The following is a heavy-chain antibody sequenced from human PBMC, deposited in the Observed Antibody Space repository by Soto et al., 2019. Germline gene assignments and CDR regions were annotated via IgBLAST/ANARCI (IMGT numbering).Heavy chain of an antibody. J-gene: IGHJ4*02. CDR2: MWYDGSNK. V-gene: IGHV3-33*01. CDR3: ARDYGWQDGVTTPLYYFDY. Sequence: QVQLVESGGGVVQPGRPLRLFCTASGYPFSRYRVHWVPEAPGKGLEWAADMWYDGSNKYYADTVKRRFTISRENSKNTLYLQMNSLRAEDTAVYYCARDYGWQDGVTTPLYYFDYWGQGTLVTVSS. CDR1: GYPFSRYR. D-gene: IGHD4-4*01.